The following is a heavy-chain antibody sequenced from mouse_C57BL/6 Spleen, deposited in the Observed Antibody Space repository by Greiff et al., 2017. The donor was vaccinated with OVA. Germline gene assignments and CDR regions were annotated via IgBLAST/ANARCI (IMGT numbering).Heavy chain of an antibody. CDR1: GFTFSSYA. J-gene: IGHJ4*01. CDR2: ISSGGDYI. CDR3: TRGAYYGSYAMDY. D-gene: IGHD1-1*01. Sequence: DVQLVESGEGLVKPGGSLKLSCAASGFTFSSYAMSWVRQTPEKRLEWVAYISSGGDYIYYADTVKGRFTISRDNARNTLYLQMSSLKSEDTAMYYCTRGAYYGSYAMDYWGQGTSVTVSS. V-gene: IGHV5-9-1*02.